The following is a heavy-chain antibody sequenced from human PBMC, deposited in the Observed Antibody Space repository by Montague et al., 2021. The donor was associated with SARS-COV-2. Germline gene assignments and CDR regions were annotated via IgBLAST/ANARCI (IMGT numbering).Heavy chain of an antibody. V-gene: IGHV3-23*03. CDR3: AKDWEEGATEYYYYGMDV. J-gene: IGHJ6*02. CDR1: GFTFSSYA. Sequence: SLSLSCAASGFTFSSYAMSWVRQAPGKGLEWVSVIYSGGSSTYYADSVKGRFTISRDNSKNTLYLQMNSLRAEDTAVYYCAKDWEEGATEYYYYGMDVWGQGTTVTVSS. CDR2: IYSGGSST. D-gene: IGHD1-26*01.